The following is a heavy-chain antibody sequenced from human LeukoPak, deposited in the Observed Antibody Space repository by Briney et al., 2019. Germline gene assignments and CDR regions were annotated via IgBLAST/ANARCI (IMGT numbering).Heavy chain of an antibody. CDR2: IWYDGSNK. CDR3: GSDRRGKAAQTLYYFLDG. CDR1: GFTFSSYG. D-gene: IGHD6-6*01. J-gene: IGHJ6*03. V-gene: IGHV3-33*01. Sequence: GGSLRLSCAASGFTFSSYGMHWVRQAPGKGLEWVAVIWYDGSNKYYADSVKGRFTISRDNSKNTLYLQMNSLRAEHTAVYYCGSDRRGKAAQTLYYFLDGWGKGTTVTVSS.